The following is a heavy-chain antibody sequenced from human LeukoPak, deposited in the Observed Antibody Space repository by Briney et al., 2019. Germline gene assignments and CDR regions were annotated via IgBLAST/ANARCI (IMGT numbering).Heavy chain of an antibody. J-gene: IGHJ6*03. CDR2: IYYSGST. CDR3: ARNIAVAGRGDYMDV. D-gene: IGHD6-19*01. CDR1: GDSISSGGYS. Sequence: SQTLSLTCAVSGDSISSGGYSWSWIRQPPGKGLEWIGYIYYSGSTYYNPSLKSRVTISVDTSKNQFSLKLSSVTAADTAVYYCARNIAVAGRGDYMDVWGKGTTVTISS. V-gene: IGHV4-30-2*03.